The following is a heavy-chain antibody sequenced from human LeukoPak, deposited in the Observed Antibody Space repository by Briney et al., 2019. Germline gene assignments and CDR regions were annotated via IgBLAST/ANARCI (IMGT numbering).Heavy chain of an antibody. CDR1: GYSFTSYW. V-gene: IGHV5-51*01. CDR2: IYPGDSDT. J-gene: IGHJ3*02. D-gene: IGHD2-15*01. CDR3: ARPGYCSGGSCYGRRAFDI. Sequence: GESLKISCQGSGYSFTSYWIGWVRQMPGKGLEWMGIIYPGDSDTRYSPSFQGQATISADKSISTAYLQWSSLKASDTAMYYCARPGYCSGGSCYGRRAFDIWGQGTMVTVSS.